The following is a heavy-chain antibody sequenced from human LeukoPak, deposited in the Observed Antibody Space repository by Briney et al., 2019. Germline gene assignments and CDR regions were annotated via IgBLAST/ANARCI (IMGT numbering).Heavy chain of an antibody. CDR3: AREGSLQLKDAFDI. CDR1: GYTFTGYY. D-gene: IGHD4-11*01. CDR2: INPNSGGI. Sequence: ASVKVSCKASGYTFTGYYMHWVRQAPGQGLEWMGWINPNSGGINYAQKFQGRVTMTRDTSISTAYMELGRLRSDDTAMYYCAREGSLQLKDAFDIWGQGTMVTVSS. V-gene: IGHV1-2*02. J-gene: IGHJ3*02.